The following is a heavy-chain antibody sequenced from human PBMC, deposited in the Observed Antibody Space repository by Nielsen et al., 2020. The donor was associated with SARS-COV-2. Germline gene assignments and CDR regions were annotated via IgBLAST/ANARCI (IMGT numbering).Heavy chain of an antibody. D-gene: IGHD1-26*01. CDR2: ISSSSSTI. Sequence: GGSLRLSCAASGFTFSSYGMNWVRQAPGKGLEWVSYISSSSSTIYYADSVKGRFTISRDNAKNSLYLQMNSLRDEDTAVYYCARDDGSYYPVYYFDYWGQGTLVTVSS. J-gene: IGHJ4*02. CDR3: ARDDGSYYPVYYFDY. V-gene: IGHV3-48*02. CDR1: GFTFSSYG.